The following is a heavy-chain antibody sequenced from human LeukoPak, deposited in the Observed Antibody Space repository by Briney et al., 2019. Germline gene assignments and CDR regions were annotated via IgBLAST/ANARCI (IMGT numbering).Heavy chain of an antibody. CDR2: INPSGGTT. D-gene: IGHD1-26*01. Sequence: ASVKVSCKASGYTFTSYGISWVRQAPGQGLEWMGIINPSGGTTNYAQKFQGRVTMTRDTSTSTVYMELSSLRSEDTAVYYCARGEGRWDGFDIWGQGTMVTVSS. CDR1: GYTFTSYG. V-gene: IGHV1-46*01. CDR3: ARGEGRWDGFDI. J-gene: IGHJ3*02.